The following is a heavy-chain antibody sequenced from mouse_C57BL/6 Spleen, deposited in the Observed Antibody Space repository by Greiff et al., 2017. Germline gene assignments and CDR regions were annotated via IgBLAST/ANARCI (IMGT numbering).Heavy chain of an antibody. CDR3: ARYDYDAWFAY. D-gene: IGHD2-4*01. Sequence: EVKLMESGGGLVQPGGSLSLSCAASGFTFTDYYMSWVRQPPGKALEWLGFIRNKANGYTTEYSASVKGLFTISRDNSQSILYLQMNALRAEDSATYYCARYDYDAWFAYWGQGTLVTVSA. V-gene: IGHV7-3*01. CDR2: IRNKANGYTT. CDR1: GFTFTDYY. J-gene: IGHJ3*01.